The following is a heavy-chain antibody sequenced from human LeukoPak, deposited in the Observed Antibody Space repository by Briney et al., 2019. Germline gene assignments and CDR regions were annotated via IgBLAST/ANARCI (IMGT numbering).Heavy chain of an antibody. CDR3: AKNTSPSPWFDP. CDR2: VYYIGTT. Sequence: SETLSLTCTVSGGSVSSPDSYWSWIRQPPGKGLEWIGNVYYIGTTSYNSSLKSRVTISVDTSKNQFSLELTSMTAADTAVYYCAKNTSPSPWFDPWAQGTLVTVSS. D-gene: IGHD2-2*01. J-gene: IGHJ5*02. CDR1: GGSVSSPDSY. V-gene: IGHV4-61*08.